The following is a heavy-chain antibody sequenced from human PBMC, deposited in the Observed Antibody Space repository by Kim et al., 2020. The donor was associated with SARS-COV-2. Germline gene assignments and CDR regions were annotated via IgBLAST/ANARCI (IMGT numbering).Heavy chain of an antibody. CDR3: ARVSFGTVTTFGGWFDP. CDR2: IYYSGST. J-gene: IGHJ5*02. V-gene: IGHV4-31*03. D-gene: IGHD4-17*01. Sequence: SETLSLTCTVSGGSISSGGYYWSWIRQHPGKGLEWIGYIYYSGSTYYNPSLKSRVTISVDTSKNQFSLKLSSVTAADTAVYYCARVSFGTVTTFGGWFDPWGQGTLVTVSS. CDR1: GGSISSGGYY.